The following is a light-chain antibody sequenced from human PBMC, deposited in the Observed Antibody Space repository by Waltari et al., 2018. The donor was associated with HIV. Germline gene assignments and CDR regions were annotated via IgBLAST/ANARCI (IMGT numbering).Light chain of an antibody. V-gene: IGLV8-61*01. CDR3: VLYMGSGIRV. CDR1: SGSVSTSSY. Sequence: QTVVTQEPSFSVSPGGTVTPTCGLTSGSVSTSSYPSGYQQTPGQAPRTLIYSTNTRSSGVPDRFSGSILGNKAALTITGAQADDESDYYCVLYMGSGIRVFGGGTKLTVL. CDR2: STN. J-gene: IGLJ2*01.